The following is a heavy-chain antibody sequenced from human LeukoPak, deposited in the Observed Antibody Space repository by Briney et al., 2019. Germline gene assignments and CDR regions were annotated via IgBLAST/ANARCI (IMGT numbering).Heavy chain of an antibody. J-gene: IGHJ1*01. CDR1: GGSISSNSYY. Sequence: SETLSLTCAVSGGSISSNSYYWGWIRQPPGKGLEWIGSIYYSGSTYYNPSLKSRVTISVDTSKNQFSLKLSSVTAADTAVYYCAKSAVQQQALYLYFQHWGQGTLVTVSS. CDR2: IYYSGST. CDR3: AKSAVQQQALYLYFQH. D-gene: IGHD6-13*01. V-gene: IGHV4-39*01.